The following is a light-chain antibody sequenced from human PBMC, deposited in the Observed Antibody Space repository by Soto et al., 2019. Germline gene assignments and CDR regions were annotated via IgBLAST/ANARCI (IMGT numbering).Light chain of an antibody. CDR2: ATS. CDR1: QNIDNY. J-gene: IGKJ4*01. CDR3: QESSSTPAVS. Sequence: SGSLGDRVTITCRASQNIDNYLNWYQHKPGKAPKLLIYATSTLQRGVPARFSGSGSGTEFTLTISTLQDEDFATYFCQESSSTPAVSFGGGTKVEIK. V-gene: IGKV1-39*01.